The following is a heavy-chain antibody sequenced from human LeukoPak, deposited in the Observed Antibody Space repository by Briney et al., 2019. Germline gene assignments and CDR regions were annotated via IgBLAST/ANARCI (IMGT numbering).Heavy chain of an antibody. J-gene: IGHJ4*02. D-gene: IGHD3-22*01. CDR2: ISGSGDST. Sequence: PGGSLRLSCAASGFTFSSYAMSWVRQAPGKGLEWVSAISGSGDSTYYGDSVKGRFTISRDNSKNTLYLQMNSLRAEDTAVYYCARDTDSRGYPDVWGQGTLVTVSS. V-gene: IGHV3-23*01. CDR1: GFTFSSYA. CDR3: ARDTDSRGYPDV.